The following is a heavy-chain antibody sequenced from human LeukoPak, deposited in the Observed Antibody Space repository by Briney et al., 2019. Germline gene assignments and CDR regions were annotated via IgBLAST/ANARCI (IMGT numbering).Heavy chain of an antibody. V-gene: IGHV3-33*01. CDR3: ARDGKGFGELLY. Sequence: GGSLILSCAAPGYTFSSVRMHWVRQAPGKGLEWIAIVWNDGSKSYYAVSVTGRFSISRDDSKNTLYLQMNSLGAEDTAVYYCARDGKGFGELLYWGKGTLVTVSS. CDR1: GYTFSSVR. J-gene: IGHJ4*02. D-gene: IGHD3-10*01. CDR2: VWNDGSKS.